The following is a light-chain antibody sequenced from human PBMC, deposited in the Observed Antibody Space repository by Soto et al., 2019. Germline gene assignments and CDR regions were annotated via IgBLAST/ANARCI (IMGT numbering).Light chain of an antibody. J-gene: IGLJ1*01. CDR3: CSNAVGSTYV. CDR1: STDVGSHKL. CDR2: EAY. Sequence: QSVLTQPASVSGSPGQSITISCTGTSTDVGSHKLVSWYQQYPGNAPKLIIFEAYKRPSGVSNRFSGSKSGSTASLTISGLQAEEEADYYCCSNAVGSTYVFGTGTKGTVL. V-gene: IGLV2-23*01.